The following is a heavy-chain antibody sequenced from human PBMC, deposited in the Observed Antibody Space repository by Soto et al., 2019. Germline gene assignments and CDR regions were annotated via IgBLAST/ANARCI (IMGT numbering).Heavy chain of an antibody. V-gene: IGHV3-30*18. D-gene: IGHD1-26*01. CDR1: GFTFSSYG. J-gene: IGHJ6*02. CDR2: ISYDGSNK. Sequence: QVQLVESGGGVVQPGRSLRLSCAASGFTFSSYGMHWVRQAPGKGLEWVAVISYDGSNKYYADSVKGRFTISRDNSKNTLYLQMNSLRAEDTAVYYCAKDGDSGYDYGMDVWGQGTTVTVSS. CDR3: AKDGDSGYDYGMDV.